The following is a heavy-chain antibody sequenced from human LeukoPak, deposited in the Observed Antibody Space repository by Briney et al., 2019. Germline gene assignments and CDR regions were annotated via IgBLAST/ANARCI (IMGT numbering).Heavy chain of an antibody. CDR3: ARDRALGELFDLFGY. Sequence: ASVKVSCKASGYTFTGYYMHWVRQAPGQGLEWVGWINPNSGGTNYAQKFQGRVTMTRDTSISTAYMELSSLRSEDTAVYYCARDRALGELFDLFGYWGQGTLVTVSS. J-gene: IGHJ4*02. CDR2: INPNSGGT. D-gene: IGHD3-10*01. V-gene: IGHV1-2*02. CDR1: GYTFTGYY.